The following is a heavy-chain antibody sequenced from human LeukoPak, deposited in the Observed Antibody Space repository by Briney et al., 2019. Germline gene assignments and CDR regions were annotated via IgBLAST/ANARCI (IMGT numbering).Heavy chain of an antibody. CDR1: GFTFSSYA. Sequence: GGSLRLTCAASGFTFSSYAMSWVRQAPGKGLEWVSAISGSGGSTYYADSVKGRFTISRDNSKNTLYLQMNSLRAEDTAVYYCARGAVTGGYYGMDVWGQGTTVTVSS. V-gene: IGHV3-23*01. J-gene: IGHJ6*02. D-gene: IGHD3-10*01. CDR3: ARGAVTGGYYGMDV. CDR2: ISGSGGST.